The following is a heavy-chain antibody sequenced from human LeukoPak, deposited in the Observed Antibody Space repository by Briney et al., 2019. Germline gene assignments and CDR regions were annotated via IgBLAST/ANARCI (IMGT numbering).Heavy chain of an antibody. J-gene: IGHJ3*02. Sequence: PLASVKVSCKVSGYTLTELSMHWVRQAPGKGLEWMGGFDPEDGETIYAQKFQGRVTMTEDTSTDTAYMELSSLRSEDTAVYYCATIWEQWLVRSDAFDIWGQGTMVTVSS. V-gene: IGHV1-24*01. CDR2: FDPEDGET. D-gene: IGHD6-19*01. CDR1: GYTLTELS. CDR3: ATIWEQWLVRSDAFDI.